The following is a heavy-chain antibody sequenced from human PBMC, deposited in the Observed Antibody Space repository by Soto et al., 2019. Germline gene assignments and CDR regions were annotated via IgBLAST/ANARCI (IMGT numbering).Heavy chain of an antibody. D-gene: IGHD2-21*01. CDR3: AKAGGPYSLHLFDF. V-gene: IGHV4-31*02. J-gene: IGHJ3*01. CDR1: GGSIGSGGYC. Sequence: TLETLSLTWTVSGGSIGSGGYCWSWIRQHPGTGLEWIGHISYSGSTYYNTSLKSRVTISVDTSRNQFSLIVNSVTAEDTAVYYCAKAGGPYSLHLFDFWVPGTSVTV. CDR2: ISYSGST.